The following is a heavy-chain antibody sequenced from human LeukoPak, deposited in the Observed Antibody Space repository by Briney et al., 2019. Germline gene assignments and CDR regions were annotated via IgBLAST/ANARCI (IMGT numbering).Heavy chain of an antibody. D-gene: IGHD2-15*01. CDR3: AREEAATSSLDY. CDR2: IYYSGSAP. Sequence: PSETLSLTCTVSGGSISNYFWGWIRQPPGKGLEWIAYIYYSGSAPNYNPSLKSRVTISVDTSKNQFSLKLSSVTAADTAVYYCAREEAATSSLDYWGQGILVTVSS. J-gene: IGHJ4*02. V-gene: IGHV4-59*01. CDR1: GGSISNYF.